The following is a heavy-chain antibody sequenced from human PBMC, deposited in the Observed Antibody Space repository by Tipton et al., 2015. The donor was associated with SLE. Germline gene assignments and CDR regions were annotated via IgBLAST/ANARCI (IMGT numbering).Heavy chain of an antibody. CDR2: FYSTGET. Sequence: SLRLSCEASGSTFSNYDMAWVRQAPGKGLQWVSVFYSTGETYYTDSVEGRFTVSRDNSKNTLYLQMNSLRDDDTAVFYCARAPGGNSYYYSMYIWGQGTTVTVSS. D-gene: IGHD4-23*01. CDR1: GSTFSNYD. CDR3: ARAPGGNSYYYSMYI. V-gene: IGHV3-66*02. J-gene: IGHJ6*02.